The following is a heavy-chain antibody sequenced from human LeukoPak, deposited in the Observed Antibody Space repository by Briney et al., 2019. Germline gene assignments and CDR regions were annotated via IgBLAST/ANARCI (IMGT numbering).Heavy chain of an antibody. CDR2: ICYPGST. CDR3: ARGGLIAAAGTLGWFDP. V-gene: IGHV4-38-2*02. CDR1: GYSISSGYF. J-gene: IGHJ5*02. Sequence: SETLSLTCTVSGYSISSGYFWRWIRQSPGKGLEWIGSICYPGSTYYNPSLESRVTISLDTSKNQFSLRLTSVTAADTAVYYCARGGLIAAAGTLGWFDPWGQGTLVTVSS. D-gene: IGHD6-13*01.